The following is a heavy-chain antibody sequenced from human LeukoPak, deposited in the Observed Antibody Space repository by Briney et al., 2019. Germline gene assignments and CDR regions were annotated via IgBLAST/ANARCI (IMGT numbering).Heavy chain of an antibody. D-gene: IGHD3-10*01. CDR1: GGSFSGYY. CDR2: INHSGST. CDR3: ARSLLSAGSGSYGFDP. Sequence: SETLSLTCAVYGGSFSGYYWSWIRQPPGKGLEWIGEINHSGSTNYNPSLKSRVTISVDTSKNQFSLKLSSVTATDTAVYYCARSLLSAGSGSYGFDPWGQGTLVTVSS. V-gene: IGHV4-34*01. J-gene: IGHJ5*02.